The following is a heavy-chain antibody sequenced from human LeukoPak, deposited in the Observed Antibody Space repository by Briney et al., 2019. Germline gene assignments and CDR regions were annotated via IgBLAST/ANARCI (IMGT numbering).Heavy chain of an antibody. Sequence: PSETLSLTCTVSGGSIRRDGDLWGWIRQPPGKGLEWIGTISHGGRTHYNPSLKSRVTISVETTKNQFSLKLSSVTATDTAVYYCARHADCIGDCYRNWGQGTLVTVYS. CDR1: GGSIRRDGDL. CDR3: ARHADCIGDCYRN. V-gene: IGHV4-39*01. D-gene: IGHD2-21*02. CDR2: ISHGGRT. J-gene: IGHJ4*02.